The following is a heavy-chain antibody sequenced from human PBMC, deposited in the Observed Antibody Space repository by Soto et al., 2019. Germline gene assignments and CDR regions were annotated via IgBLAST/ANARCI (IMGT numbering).Heavy chain of an antibody. CDR3: ARLWWEWRFLEWLEYFQH. CDR1: GGSISSSSYY. CDR2: IYYSGST. D-gene: IGHD3-3*01. J-gene: IGHJ1*01. V-gene: IGHV4-39*01. Sequence: QLQLQESGPGLVKPSETLSLTCTVSGGSISSSSYYWGWIRQPPGKGLEWIGSIYYSGSTYYNPSLKSRVTISVDTSKNQFSLKLSSVTAADTAVYYCARLWWEWRFLEWLEYFQHWGQGTLVTVSS.